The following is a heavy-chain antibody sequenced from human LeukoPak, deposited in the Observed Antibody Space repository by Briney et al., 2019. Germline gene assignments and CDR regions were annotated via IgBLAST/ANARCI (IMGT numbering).Heavy chain of an antibody. CDR2: ISGSAGTR. CDR1: GGSISSNSYY. J-gene: IGHJ4*02. D-gene: IGHD5-24*01. Sequence: PSETLSLTCTVSGGSISSNSYYWGWIRQPPGKGLEWVATISGSAGTRYYADSVKGRFTISRDNSKNTLYLQMNSLRAEDTAVYYCAKDIDAYNQYYFDYWGQGTLVTVSS. CDR3: AKDIDAYNQYYFDY. V-gene: IGHV3-23*01.